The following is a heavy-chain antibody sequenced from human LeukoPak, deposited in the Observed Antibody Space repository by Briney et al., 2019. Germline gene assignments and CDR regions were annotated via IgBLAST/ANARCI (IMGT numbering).Heavy chain of an antibody. CDR3: AKDQTVTTSGCFDY. CDR2: ISYDGSNK. Sequence: GGSLRLSCAASGFTFSSYGMHWVRQAPGKGLEWVAVISYDGSNKYYADSVKGRFTISRDNSKNTLYLQMNSLRAEDTAVYYCAKDQTVTTSGCFDYWGQGTLVTVSS. D-gene: IGHD4-17*01. V-gene: IGHV3-30*18. J-gene: IGHJ4*02. CDR1: GFTFSSYG.